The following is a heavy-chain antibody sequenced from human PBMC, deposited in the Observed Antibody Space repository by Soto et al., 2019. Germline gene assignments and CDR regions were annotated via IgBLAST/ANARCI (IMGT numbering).Heavy chain of an antibody. V-gene: IGHV1-46*01. CDR3: AREYQETSDYDFWSENYYYYYGMDV. CDR1: GYTFTSYY. J-gene: IGHJ6*01. CDR2: INPSGGST. D-gene: IGHD3-3*01. Sequence: QVQLVQSGAEVKKPGASVKVSCKASGYTFTSYYMHWVRQAPGQGLEWMGIINPSGGSTRYAQKFQGRVTMTRDTSTSTVYMELSSLRSEDTAVYYCAREYQETSDYDFWSENYYYYYGMDVW.